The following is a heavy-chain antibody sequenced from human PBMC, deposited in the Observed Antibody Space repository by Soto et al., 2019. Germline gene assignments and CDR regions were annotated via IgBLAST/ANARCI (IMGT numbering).Heavy chain of an antibody. CDR1: GYTFTSYG. Sequence: QVQLVQSGAEVKKPGASVKVSCKPSGYTFTSYGVTWVRQAPGQGLEWVGWINTYNGATNYAHKLQCRVTMTKDTSTNTAYMELRSLTSDDTAVYFCARYCSGGSCHKGVPDFWGQGTLVTVSA. J-gene: IGHJ4*02. D-gene: IGHD2-15*01. CDR2: INTYNGAT. CDR3: ARYCSGGSCHKGVPDF. V-gene: IGHV1-18*01.